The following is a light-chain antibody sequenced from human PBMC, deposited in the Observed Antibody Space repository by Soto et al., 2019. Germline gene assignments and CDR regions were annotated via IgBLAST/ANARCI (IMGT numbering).Light chain of an antibody. CDR2: KAS. V-gene: IGKV1-5*03. CDR3: QQYNNYPRT. CDR1: QNLNNW. Sequence: DIQMTQSPSTLSASVGDRVTITCRASQNLNNWLAWFQQKPGKAPTLLIYKASGLESGVPSRFSGSGSGTEFTLTISSLQPDDSSTYYCQQYNNYPRTFGKGTKLEIK. J-gene: IGKJ1*01.